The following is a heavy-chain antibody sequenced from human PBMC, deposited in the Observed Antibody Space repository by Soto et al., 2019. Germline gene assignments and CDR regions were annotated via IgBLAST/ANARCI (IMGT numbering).Heavy chain of an antibody. V-gene: IGHV3-23*05. Sequence: AGWSLRLSCTASGLPHSSFAMMWVRQAPGKGLECVSGIYGSGRGIEYADSVKGRFTISRDNSKNTVYLQMTDLRADDTAVYYCAKDAVYNDGLWLMDHWGQGTQVTVSS. J-gene: IGHJ4*02. CDR2: IYGSGRGI. CDR3: AKDAVYNDGLWLMDH. CDR1: GLPHSSFA. D-gene: IGHD2-21*01.